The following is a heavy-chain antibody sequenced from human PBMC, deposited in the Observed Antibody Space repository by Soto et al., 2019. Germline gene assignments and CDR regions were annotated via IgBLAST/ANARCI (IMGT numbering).Heavy chain of an antibody. CDR1: AFTFSSYS. J-gene: IGHJ6*02. Sequence: PGGSLRLSCAASAFTFSSYSMNWVRQAPGKGLEWVSYISRSSSSVYYADSVKGRFTISRDNAKDSLYLQMNSLTDEDTAVYYCAREGPSDYLFGMDVWGQGTTVTVSS. V-gene: IGHV3-48*02. CDR3: AREGPSDYLFGMDV. CDR2: ISRSSSSV.